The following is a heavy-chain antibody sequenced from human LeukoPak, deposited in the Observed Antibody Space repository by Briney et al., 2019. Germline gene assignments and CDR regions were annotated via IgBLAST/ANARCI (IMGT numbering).Heavy chain of an antibody. Sequence: PSETLSLTCAVYGGSFSGYYWSWIRQPPGKGLEWIGEINHSGSTNYNPSLKSRVTISVDTSKDQFSLQLNSVTPEDTAVYYCAGSIAVPDDAFDIWGQGTMVTVSS. V-gene: IGHV4-34*01. D-gene: IGHD6-19*01. CDR2: INHSGST. J-gene: IGHJ3*02. CDR1: GGSFSGYY. CDR3: AGSIAVPDDAFDI.